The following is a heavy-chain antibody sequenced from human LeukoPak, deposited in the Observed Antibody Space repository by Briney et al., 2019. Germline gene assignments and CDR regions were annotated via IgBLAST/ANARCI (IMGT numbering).Heavy chain of an antibody. J-gene: IGHJ4*02. Sequence: QPGGSLRLSCAASGFTFSSYGMHWVRQAPGKGLEWVAVISYDGSNKYYADSVKGRFTISRDNSKNTLYLQMNSLRAEDAAVYYCAKEALWFGKSTTGIDYWGQGTLVTVSS. D-gene: IGHD3-10*01. CDR2: ISYDGSNK. V-gene: IGHV3-30*18. CDR1: GFTFSSYG. CDR3: AKEALWFGKSTTGIDY.